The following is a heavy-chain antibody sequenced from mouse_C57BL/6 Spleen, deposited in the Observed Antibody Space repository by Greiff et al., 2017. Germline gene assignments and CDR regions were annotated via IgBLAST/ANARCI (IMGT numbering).Heavy chain of an antibody. J-gene: IGHJ1*03. V-gene: IGHV14-1*01. CDR1: GFNIKDYY. D-gene: IGHD1-1*01. Sequence: EVQLQQSGAELVRPGASVKLSCTASGFNIKDYYMHWVKQRPEQGLEWIGRIDPEDGDTEYAPKFQGKATMTANTSSNTAYLQLSSLTSENTAVYYCTTHYYGSSYLTYWYFDVWGTGTTVTVSS. CDR3: TTHYYGSSYLTYWYFDV. CDR2: IDPEDGDT.